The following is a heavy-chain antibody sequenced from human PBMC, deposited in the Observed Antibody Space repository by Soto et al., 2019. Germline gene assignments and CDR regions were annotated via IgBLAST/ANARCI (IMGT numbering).Heavy chain of an antibody. CDR1: GFTFSNYG. CDR2: IWFAGSNN. D-gene: IGHD3-3*01. CDR3: ARVLDCSDVNCRPWDPFDS. V-gene: IGHV3-33*01. J-gene: IGHJ3*02. Sequence: QVRLVESGGGVVQPGRSLRLSCAASGFTFSNYGMPWVRQAPGKWLEWVALIWFAGSNNYYVDSVKGRFTISRDNSKDTLYLQMDSQKVADTAVYYRARVLDCSDVNCRPWDPFDSWGQGTMATVSS.